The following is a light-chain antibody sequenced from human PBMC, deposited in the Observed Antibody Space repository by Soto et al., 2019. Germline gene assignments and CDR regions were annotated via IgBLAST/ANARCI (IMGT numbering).Light chain of an antibody. J-gene: IGKJ2*01. CDR3: QQSSYWPYT. CDR2: DAS. CDR1: QSVFSS. V-gene: IGKV3-11*01. Sequence: EIVLTQSPGTLSLSPGERVTLSCRASQSVFSSLDWYQQKPGQAPRLLIHDASNMATGIPARFSGSGSGTDFTLTISSLEPEDFAVYYCQQSSYWPYTFGQGTKLEIK.